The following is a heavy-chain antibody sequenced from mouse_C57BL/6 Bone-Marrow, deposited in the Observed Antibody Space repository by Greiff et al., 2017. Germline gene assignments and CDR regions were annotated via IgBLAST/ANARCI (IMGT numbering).Heavy chain of an antibody. Sequence: EVQLVESGGGLVKPGGSLKLSCAASGFTFSSYAMSWVRQTPEKRLEWVATISDGGSYTYYPDNVKGRFTISRDNAKNNLYLQMSHLKSEDTAMYYCARDEGRQLRLAWFAYWGQATLVTVSA. D-gene: IGHD3-2*02. CDR2: ISDGGSYT. CDR3: ARDEGRQLRLAWFAY. V-gene: IGHV5-4*01. J-gene: IGHJ3*01. CDR1: GFTFSSYA.